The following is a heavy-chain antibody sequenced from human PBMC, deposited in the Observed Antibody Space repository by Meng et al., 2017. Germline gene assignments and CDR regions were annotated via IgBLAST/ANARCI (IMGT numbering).Heavy chain of an antibody. CDR3: ASEPGIAAAGYPHNAFDI. D-gene: IGHD6-13*01. J-gene: IGHJ3*02. V-gene: IGHV3-53*01. CDR1: GFTVSSNY. CDR2: IYSGGST. Sequence: SSAASGFTVSSNYMSWVRQAPGKGLEWVSVIYSGGSTYYADSVKGRFTISRDNSKNTLYLQMNSLRAEDTAVYYCASEPGIAAAGYPHNAFDIWGQGTMVTVSS.